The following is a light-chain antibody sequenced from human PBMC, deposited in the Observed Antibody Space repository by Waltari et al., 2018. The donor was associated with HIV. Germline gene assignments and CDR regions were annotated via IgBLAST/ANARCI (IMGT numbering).Light chain of an antibody. J-gene: IGLJ3*02. CDR3: QTWGTGV. Sequence: QLVLTQSPSASASLGASVTLTCTLSSGHTCSAIACHLQQPEKGPRYLMKLNSAGSHSKGDGIPDRFSGSSSWAESTLTISSLQSEDEADYYCQTWGTGVFGGGTKLTVL. CDR2: LNSAGSH. CDR1: SGHTCSA. V-gene: IGLV4-69*01.